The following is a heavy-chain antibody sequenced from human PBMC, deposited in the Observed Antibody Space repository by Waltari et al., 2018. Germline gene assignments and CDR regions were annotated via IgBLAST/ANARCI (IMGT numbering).Heavy chain of an antibody. J-gene: IGHJ4*02. Sequence: QVQLQESGPGLVKPSETLSLTCAVSGYSISSGYYWGWIRQPPGKGLEWIGSIYHSGSTYYNPSLKSRVTISVDTSKNQFSLKLSSVTAADMAVYYCAGKSGYDLDYWGQGTLVTVSS. D-gene: IGHD5-12*01. CDR2: IYHSGST. CDR1: GYSISSGYY. V-gene: IGHV4-38-2*01. CDR3: AGKSGYDLDY.